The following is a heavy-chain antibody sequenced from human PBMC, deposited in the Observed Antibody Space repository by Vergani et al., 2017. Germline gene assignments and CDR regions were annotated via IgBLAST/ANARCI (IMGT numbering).Heavy chain of an antibody. D-gene: IGHD6-19*01. CDR1: GFKFNEYI. CDR2: LSASDRRT. Sequence: EGQLVESGGGLAKPGGSLRLSCAASGFKFNEYIMNWVRQAPGKGLEWVSTLSASDRRTHYADSVKGRFTISRDISKNTLFLHMNSLRTEDTAVYYCAKVGRSEVAGTFGAFDIWGQGTMVTVSS. CDR3: AKVGRSEVAGTFGAFDI. J-gene: IGHJ3*02. V-gene: IGHV3-23*04.